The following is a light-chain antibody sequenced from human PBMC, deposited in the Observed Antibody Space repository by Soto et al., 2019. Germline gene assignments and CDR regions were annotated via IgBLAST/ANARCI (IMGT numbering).Light chain of an antibody. Sequence: DIQMTQSPSTLSASVGDRVTITCRASQSITTWLAWYQQKPGKAPKLLIYKATNLQSGVPSRFSGSGSGTEFSLTISSLQPDDFATYYCQRYSDYQYIFGQWTKLEIK. CDR2: KAT. CDR1: QSITTW. V-gene: IGKV1-5*03. CDR3: QRYSDYQYI. J-gene: IGKJ2*01.